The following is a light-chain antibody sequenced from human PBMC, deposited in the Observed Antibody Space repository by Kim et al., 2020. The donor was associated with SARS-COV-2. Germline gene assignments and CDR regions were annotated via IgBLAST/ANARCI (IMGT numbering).Light chain of an antibody. CDR2: AAS. J-gene: IGKJ4*01. V-gene: IGKV3-20*01. CDR3: QQYGSSPT. CDR1: QSVSSYS. Sequence: LSPGERATLSCRASQSVSSYSLAWYQQKPGQAPRLLFYAASSRATGIPDRFSGSGSGTDFTLTISRLEPEDFAVYYCQQYGSSPTFGGGTKVEIK.